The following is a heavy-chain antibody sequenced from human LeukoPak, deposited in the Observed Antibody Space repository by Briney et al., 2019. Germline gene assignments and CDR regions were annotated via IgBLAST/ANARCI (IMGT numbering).Heavy chain of an antibody. CDR1: GGTFSSYA. V-gene: IGHV1-69*04. CDR3: VRADKEFHYYRGLDV. D-gene: IGHD2-15*01. Sequence: ASVTVSCKASGGTFSSYAISWVRQAPGQGLEWMGRIIPMLGITDYAQKFQGRVTTTADISTSTAYMELSSLRSEDTAVYYCVRADKEFHYYRGLDVWGQGTTVTVSS. CDR2: IIPMLGIT. J-gene: IGHJ6*02.